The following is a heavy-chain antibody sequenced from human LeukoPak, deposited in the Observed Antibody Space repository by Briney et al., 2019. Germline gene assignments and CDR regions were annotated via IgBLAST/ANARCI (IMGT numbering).Heavy chain of an antibody. CDR2: INYNSGGT. CDR3: ATADRFPSIYDSSGARWFDP. V-gene: IGHV1-2*02. D-gene: IGHD3-22*01. CDR1: GNTFTGYY. J-gene: IGHJ5*02. Sequence: ASVKASCKASGNTFTGYYIHWVRQAPGQGLEWMGWINYNSGGTSSAQKFQGRVTMTRDTSISTAYMELSRLRSDDTAVYYCATADRFPSIYDSSGARWFDPWGQGTLVTVSS.